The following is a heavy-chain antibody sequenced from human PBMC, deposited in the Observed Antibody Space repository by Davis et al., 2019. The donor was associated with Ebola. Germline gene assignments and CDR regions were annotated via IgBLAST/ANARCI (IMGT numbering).Heavy chain of an antibody. V-gene: IGHV3-30*18. CDR2: ISDDGSNK. J-gene: IGHJ6*02. CDR3: AKDIHSGPNYYGMDV. Sequence: GESLKISCAASGFTFSSHGMHWVRQAPGKGLEWVAVISDDGSNKFYADSVKGRFTISRDNSKKTVFLQMNSLRPEDTAVYYCAKDIHSGPNYYGMDVWGQGTTVTVSS. CDR1: GFTFSSHG. D-gene: IGHD2-21*01.